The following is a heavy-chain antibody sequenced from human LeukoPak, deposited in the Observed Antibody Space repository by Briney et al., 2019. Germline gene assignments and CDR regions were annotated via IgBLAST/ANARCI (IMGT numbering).Heavy chain of an antibody. CDR1: GYTFTDYF. D-gene: IGHD4-23*01. CDR3: AREIGGNLHYDY. V-gene: IGHV1-2*04. CDR2: SNPKSGDT. Sequence: ASVNVSCKASGYTFTDYFIHGVRQAPGQVLDGMGWSNPKSGDTNYAQNFQGWVTMTRDTSVRTAYMELSRLIYADTAVYYCAREIGGNLHYDYWGQGALVTVS. J-gene: IGHJ4*02.